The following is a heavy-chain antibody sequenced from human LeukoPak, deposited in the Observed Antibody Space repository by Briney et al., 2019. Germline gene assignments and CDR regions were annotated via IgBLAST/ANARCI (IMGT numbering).Heavy chain of an antibody. Sequence: TSSETLSLTCAVYGGSFSGYYWSWIRQPPGKGLEWIGEINHSGSTNYNPSLKSRVTISVDTSKNQFSLKLSSVTAADTAVYYCAGPDSSEIDYWGQGTLVTVSS. CDR1: GGSFSGYY. CDR3: AGPDSSEIDY. J-gene: IGHJ4*02. CDR2: INHSGST. V-gene: IGHV4-34*01.